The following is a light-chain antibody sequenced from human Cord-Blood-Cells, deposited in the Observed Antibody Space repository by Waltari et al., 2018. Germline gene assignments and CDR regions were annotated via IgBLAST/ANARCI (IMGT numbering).Light chain of an antibody. CDR3: QQYNSYG. J-gene: IGKJ1*01. V-gene: IGKV1-5*03. CDR1: QSISSW. Sequence: DIQMTQSPSTLSASVGDRVTITCRARQSISSWLAWYQQTPGKAPKLLIYKGSSLESGVPSRVSGSGSGTEFTLTISSLQPDDFATYYCQQYNSYGFGQGTKVEIK. CDR2: KGS.